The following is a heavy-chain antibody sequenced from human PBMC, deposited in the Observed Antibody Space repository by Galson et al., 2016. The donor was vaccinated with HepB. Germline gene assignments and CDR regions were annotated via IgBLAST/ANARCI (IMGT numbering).Heavy chain of an antibody. Sequence: SLRLSCAASGFIYSNSWMSWVRQAPGKGLEWVANIKQDGSETYYVDSVEGRFTISRDSAKRSLYLQMNSLRVEDTAVYYCARVGLGSRTLAEWGQGTLVTVSS. V-gene: IGHV3-7*01. CDR3: ARVGLGSRTLAE. D-gene: IGHD1-14*01. CDR1: GFIYSNSW. J-gene: IGHJ4*02. CDR2: IKQDGSET.